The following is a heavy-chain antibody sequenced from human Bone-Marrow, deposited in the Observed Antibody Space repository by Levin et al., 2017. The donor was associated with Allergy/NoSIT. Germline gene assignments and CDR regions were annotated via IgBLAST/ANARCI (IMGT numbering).Heavy chain of an antibody. J-gene: IGHJ6*03. CDR1: GFIFADYA. Sequence: GGSLRLSCTISGFIFADYAMNWVRQAPGRGLEWVSSLDGSSGKTHYADVVKGRFTISREYSKNTLFLQLNSLRVEDTARYYCAKAGTTVMLDYSYLDVWGEGTAVTVSS. V-gene: IGHV3-23*01. CDR3: AKAGTTVMLDYSYLDV. D-gene: IGHD4-17*01. CDR2: LDGSSGKT.